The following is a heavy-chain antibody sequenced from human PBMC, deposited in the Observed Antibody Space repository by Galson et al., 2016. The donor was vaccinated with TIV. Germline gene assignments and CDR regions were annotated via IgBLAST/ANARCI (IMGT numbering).Heavy chain of an antibody. Sequence: QSGAEVKKPGESLRISCKGSGYSFTTYWIGWVRQVPGKGLEWMGIIYPGDSDTRYSSSFQGQVTISADQSISTAYLQWSSLKASDTAMYYCATSPADPHYSYYYLDVWGKGTTVTVSS. CDR2: IYPGDSDT. CDR3: ATSPADPHYSYYYLDV. D-gene: IGHD6-6*01. J-gene: IGHJ6*03. CDR1: GYSFTTYW. V-gene: IGHV5-51*03.